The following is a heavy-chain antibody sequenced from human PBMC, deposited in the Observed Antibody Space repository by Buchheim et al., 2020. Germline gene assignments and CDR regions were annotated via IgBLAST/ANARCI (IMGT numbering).Heavy chain of an antibody. D-gene: IGHD3-22*01. CDR1: GGSISSYY. Sequence: QVQLQESGPGLVKPSETLSLTCTVSGGSISSYYWSWIRQPPGKGLEWIGYIYYSGSTNYNPSLKSRVTISVDTSKNQFSLKLSSVTAADTAVYYCARENYSDSSGYYIDYWGQGTL. V-gene: IGHV4-59*01. J-gene: IGHJ4*02. CDR3: ARENYSDSSGYYIDY. CDR2: IYYSGST.